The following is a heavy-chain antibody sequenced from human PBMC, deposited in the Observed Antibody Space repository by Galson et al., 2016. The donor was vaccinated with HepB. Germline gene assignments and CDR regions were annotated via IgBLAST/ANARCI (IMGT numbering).Heavy chain of an antibody. CDR1: GGSIEAKNW. Sequence: ETLSLTCAVSGGSIEAKNWWSWVRQPPGRELEWIGSTYYNGNSYYNPSLKSRVTISVDTSNNQFSLKLTSVTAADTAIYYCTSPAAVRGAYYTFDYWGQGNLVTVSS. CDR3: TSPAAVRGAYYTFDY. J-gene: IGHJ4*02. D-gene: IGHD1-26*01. V-gene: IGHV4-4*02. CDR2: TYYNGNS.